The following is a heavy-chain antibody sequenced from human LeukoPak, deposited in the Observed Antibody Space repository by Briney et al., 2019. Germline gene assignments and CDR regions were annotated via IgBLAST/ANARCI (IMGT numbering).Heavy chain of an antibody. D-gene: IGHD6-13*01. CDR3: ARDTIAAAGDDY. CDR1: GYTFTSYY. V-gene: IGHV1-69*13. J-gene: IGHJ4*02. Sequence: ASVKVSCKESGYTFTSYYIHWVRQAPGQGLEWMGGIIPIFGTANYAQKFQGRVTITADESTSTAYMELSSLRSEDTAVYYCARDTIAAAGDDYWGQGTLVTVSS. CDR2: IIPIFGTA.